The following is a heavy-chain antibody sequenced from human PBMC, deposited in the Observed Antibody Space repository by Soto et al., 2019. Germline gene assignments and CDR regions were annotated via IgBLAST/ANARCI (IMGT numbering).Heavy chain of an antibody. CDR2: INPNSGGT. J-gene: IGHJ6*02. V-gene: IGHV1-2*02. CDR1: GYTFTGYY. D-gene: IGHD2-15*01. CDR3: AREVVVVVAAPYYYGMDV. Sequence: ASVKVSCKASGYTFTGYYMHWVRQAPGQGLEWMGWINPNSGGTNYAQKFQGRVTMTRDTSISTAYMELSRLRSDDTAVYYCAREVVVVVAAPYYYGMDVWGQGTKVTVSS.